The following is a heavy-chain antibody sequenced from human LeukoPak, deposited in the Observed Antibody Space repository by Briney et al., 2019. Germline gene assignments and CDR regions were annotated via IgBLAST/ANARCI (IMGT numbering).Heavy chain of an antibody. V-gene: IGHV3-23*01. CDR3: AKYPLYYYDSSGYPGY. D-gene: IGHD3-22*01. CDR2: ISGSGGST. CDR1: GFTFRSYS. Sequence: PGGSLRLSCAASGFTFRSYSMNWVRQAPGKGLEWVSAISGSGGSTYYADSVKGRFTISRDNSKNTLYLQMNSLRAEDTAVYYCAKYPLYYYDSSGYPGYWGQGTLVTVSS. J-gene: IGHJ4*02.